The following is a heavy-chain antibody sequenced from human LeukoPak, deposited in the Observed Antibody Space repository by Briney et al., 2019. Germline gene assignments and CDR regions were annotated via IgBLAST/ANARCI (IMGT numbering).Heavy chain of an antibody. Sequence: SGESLKISCKGPGYSFTSYWIGRVRQMPGKGLEWMGIIYPGDFDTRYSPSFQGQVTISADKSISTAYLQWSSLKASDTAMYYCARYSSSWYQGGWFDPWGQGTLVTVSS. J-gene: IGHJ5*02. CDR2: IYPGDFDT. V-gene: IGHV5-51*01. CDR1: GYSFTSYW. CDR3: ARYSSSWYQGGWFDP. D-gene: IGHD6-13*01.